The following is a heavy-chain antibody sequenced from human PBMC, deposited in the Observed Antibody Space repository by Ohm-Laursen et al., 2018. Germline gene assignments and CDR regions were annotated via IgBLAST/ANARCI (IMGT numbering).Heavy chain of an antibody. D-gene: IGHD4-23*01. V-gene: IGHV3-9*01. CDR3: AKGAATVVTSLFDY. Sequence: SLRLSCSASGFTFDDYAMHWVRHAPGKGLEWVSGISWNSGRITYADSVKGRFTISRDNAKNSLSLQMNSLRAEDTALYYCAKGAATVVTSLFDYWGQGTLVTVSS. CDR2: ISWNSGRI. J-gene: IGHJ4*02. CDR1: GFTFDDYA.